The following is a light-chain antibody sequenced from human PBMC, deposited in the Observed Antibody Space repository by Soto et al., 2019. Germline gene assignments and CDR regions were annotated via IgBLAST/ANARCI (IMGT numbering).Light chain of an antibody. CDR3: QQAYMTPIT. CDR1: QTINNN. CDR2: SSS. V-gene: IGKV1-39*01. J-gene: IGKJ5*01. Sequence: DIEMTQSPASLSASVGDRVTISCRTSQTINNNLNWYQQRPGKAPKLLIYSSSSLMSGVPPRFSGSGSGTDFTLTISSLQPEDFAIYFCQQAYMTPITFGQGTRLDIK.